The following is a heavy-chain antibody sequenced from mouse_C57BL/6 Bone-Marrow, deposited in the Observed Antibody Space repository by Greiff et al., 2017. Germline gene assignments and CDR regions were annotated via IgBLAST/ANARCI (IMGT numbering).Heavy chain of an antibody. V-gene: IGHV1-81*01. D-gene: IGHD1-1*01. CDR1: GYTFTSYG. J-gene: IGHJ2*01. CDR3: ARSTVVATNFDY. CDR2: IYPRSGNT. Sequence: VQLQQSGAELARPGASVKLSCKASGYTFTSYGISWVKQRTGQGLEWIGEIYPRSGNTYYNEKFKGKATLTADKSSSTAYMELRSLTSDDSAVYFCARSTVVATNFDYWGQGTTLTVSS.